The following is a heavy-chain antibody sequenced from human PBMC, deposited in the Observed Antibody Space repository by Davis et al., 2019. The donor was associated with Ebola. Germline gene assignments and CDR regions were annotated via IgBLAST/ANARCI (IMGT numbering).Heavy chain of an antibody. CDR1: GFTFDDYA. CDR3: AVSASYDFWSGYLD. J-gene: IGHJ4*02. Sequence: PGGSLRLSCAASGFTFDDYAMHWVRQAPGKGLEWVSGISWNSGSIGYADSVKGRFTISRDNAKNSLYLQMNSLRAEDTALYYCAVSASYDFWSGYLDWGQGTLVTVSS. D-gene: IGHD3-3*01. CDR2: ISWNSGSI. V-gene: IGHV3-9*01.